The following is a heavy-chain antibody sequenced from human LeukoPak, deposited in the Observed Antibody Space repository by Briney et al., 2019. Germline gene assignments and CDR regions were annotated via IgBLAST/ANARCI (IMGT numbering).Heavy chain of an antibody. Sequence: PGETLTLSCAVSGFFFSNFSMSWVRQAPGKGLEWVSATSDSGGSKYYADPVKGRITISRDNYKNSLYLQMNNLTGEDTAKYYCAKVIGQVVVVSFDGWGQGTLVAVSS. D-gene: IGHD2-15*01. CDR1: GFFFSNFS. CDR3: AKVIGQVVVVSFDG. J-gene: IGHJ4*02. V-gene: IGHV3-23*01. CDR2: TSDSGGSK.